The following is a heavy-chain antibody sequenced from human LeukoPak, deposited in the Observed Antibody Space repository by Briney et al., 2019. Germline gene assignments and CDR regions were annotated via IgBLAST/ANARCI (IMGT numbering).Heavy chain of an antibody. CDR3: ARRGIWDLQIGNWFDP. CDR2: IYSSGNS. CDR1: GDSITTKSYW. D-gene: IGHD3-16*01. V-gene: IGHV4-39*01. Sequence: SETPSPTCSISGDSITTKSYWGGLIRQSPGKGLELVGSIYSSGNSYYNPSLKTRATISPDTSKNQYSLRLTSVTAADTAIYYCARRGIWDLQIGNWFDPWGQGTLVIVSS. J-gene: IGHJ5*02.